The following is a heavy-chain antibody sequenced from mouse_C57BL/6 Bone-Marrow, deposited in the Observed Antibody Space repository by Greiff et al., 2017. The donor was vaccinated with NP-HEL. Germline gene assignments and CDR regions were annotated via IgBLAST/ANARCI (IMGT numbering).Heavy chain of an antibody. V-gene: IGHV1-81*01. D-gene: IGHD1-1*01. Sequence: QVQLQQSGAELARPGASVKLSCKASGYTFTSYGISWVKQRTGQGLEWIGEIYPRSGNTYYNEKFKGKATLTADKSSSTAYMELRSLTSEDSAGYFCARRSYYGSSYYFDYWGQGTTLTVSS. CDR3: ARRSYYGSSYYFDY. CDR1: GYTFTSYG. CDR2: IYPRSGNT. J-gene: IGHJ2*01.